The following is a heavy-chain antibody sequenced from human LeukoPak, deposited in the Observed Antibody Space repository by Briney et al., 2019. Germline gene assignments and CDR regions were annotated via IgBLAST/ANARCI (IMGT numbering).Heavy chain of an antibody. CDR1: GGTFSSYA. CDR3: ARTFAGKYCGGDCYITLDY. J-gene: IGHJ4*02. Sequence: SVTVSCKASGGTFSSYAISWVRQAPGQGLEWMGGIIPIFGTANYAQKFQGRVTITTDESTSTAYMELSSLRSEDTAVYYCARTFAGKYCGGDCYITLDYWGQGTLVTVSS. D-gene: IGHD2-21*02. CDR2: IIPIFGTA. V-gene: IGHV1-69*05.